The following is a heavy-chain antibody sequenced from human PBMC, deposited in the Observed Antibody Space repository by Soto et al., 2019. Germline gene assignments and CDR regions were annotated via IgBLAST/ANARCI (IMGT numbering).Heavy chain of an antibody. CDR1: GFSFSSYG. CDR3: ARIDSNGWPTAS. Sequence: PGGSLRLSYAGSGFSFSSYGMNWVRQAPGKGLEWVSGIGASGTDTYYADSVKGRFTISRDNSKNTLYLQMNSLRAEDAALYYCARIDSNGWPTASWGQGTLVTVSS. D-gene: IGHD3-22*01. CDR2: IGASGTDT. J-gene: IGHJ5*02. V-gene: IGHV3-23*01.